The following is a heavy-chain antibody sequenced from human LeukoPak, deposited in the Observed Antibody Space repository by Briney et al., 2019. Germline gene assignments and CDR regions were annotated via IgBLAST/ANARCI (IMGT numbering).Heavy chain of an antibody. CDR2: IIPTFNTA. CDR1: GGTFSSYA. J-gene: IGHJ5*02. Sequence: SVKVSCKASGGTFSSYAISWVRQAPGQGLEWMGGIIPTFNTADYAQKFQGRVTMTEDTSTDTAYMELSSLRSEDTAVYYCATGLVTYYYDSSGYPWGQGTLVTVSS. CDR3: ATGLVTYYYDSSGYP. D-gene: IGHD3-22*01. V-gene: IGHV1-69*06.